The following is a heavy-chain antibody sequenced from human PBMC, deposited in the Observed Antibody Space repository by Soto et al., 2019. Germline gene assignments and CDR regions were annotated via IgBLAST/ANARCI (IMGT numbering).Heavy chain of an antibody. CDR2: IFYSRTY. D-gene: IGHD3-10*01. CDR1: GGSIRGGDYY. J-gene: IGHJ4*02. Sequence: QVQLQASGPGLVKPSQTLSFPGTVSGGSIRGGDYYWSWLRQHPGKGLEWIGYIFYSRTYFYNPSPKSVVTISVDTSKSKFSLQLSSVTAPASASYYCARISSLYYNADYGGDSLDYWGQGTLVSVSS. V-gene: IGHV4-31*01. CDR3: ARISSLYYNADYGGDSLDY.